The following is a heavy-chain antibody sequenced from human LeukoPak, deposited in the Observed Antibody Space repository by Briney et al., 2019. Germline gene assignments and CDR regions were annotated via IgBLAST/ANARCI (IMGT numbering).Heavy chain of an antibody. Sequence: GGSLRLSCAASGFTFSNAYMNWVRQAPGKGLEWVGRIKPKTDGETTEYAAPVKGRFSISRDDPENMLYIQMNSLKTEDTAVYYCITPLPYSAQGGQGTLVTVSS. V-gene: IGHV3-15*07. J-gene: IGHJ4*02. CDR3: ITPLPYSAQ. D-gene: IGHD2-21*01. CDR1: GFTFSNAY. CDR2: IKPKTDGETT.